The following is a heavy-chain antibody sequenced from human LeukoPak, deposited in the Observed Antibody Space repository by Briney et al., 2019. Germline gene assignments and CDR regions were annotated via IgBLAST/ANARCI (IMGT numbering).Heavy chain of an antibody. CDR2: ISGSGGST. V-gene: IGHV3-23*01. CDR1: GFTFSSYA. Sequence: GGSLRLSCAASGFTFSSYAMSWVRQAPGKGLEWVSAISGSGGSTYYADSVKGRFTISRDNFKNTLYLQMNSLRAEDTAVYYCAKRMGITIFGVVKKEFDYWGQGTLVTGSS. CDR3: AKRMGITIFGVVKKEFDY. D-gene: IGHD3-3*01. J-gene: IGHJ4*02.